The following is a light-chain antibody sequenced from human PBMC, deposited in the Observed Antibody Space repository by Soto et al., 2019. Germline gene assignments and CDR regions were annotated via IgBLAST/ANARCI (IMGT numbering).Light chain of an antibody. J-gene: IGKJ5*01. V-gene: IGKV1-39*01. CDR1: QSIGKN. CDR2: GAS. Sequence: DIQMTQSPSSLSAFVGDSVTITCRASQSIGKNLNWYQQTPGRAPKLLISGASTLRTGVPATFRGSGSGTDFTLSIDNLQPQDFAPYYCQQTLSTPITFGQGTRLEIK. CDR3: QQTLSTPIT.